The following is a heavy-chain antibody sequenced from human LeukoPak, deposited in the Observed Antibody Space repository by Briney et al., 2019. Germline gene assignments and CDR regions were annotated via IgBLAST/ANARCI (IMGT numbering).Heavy chain of an antibody. J-gene: IGHJ4*02. CDR1: GFTFNLYW. D-gene: IGHD4-17*01. V-gene: IGHV3-7*03. CDR3: ARDKSYGDSEDY. Sequence: GGSLRLSCAASGFTFNLYWMSWVRQAPGNGLEWVANINQAGSEKYYVDSVKGRFTISRDNAKNSLYLQLNSLRVEDTAVYYCARDKSYGDSEDYWGQGTLVTVSS. CDR2: INQAGSEK.